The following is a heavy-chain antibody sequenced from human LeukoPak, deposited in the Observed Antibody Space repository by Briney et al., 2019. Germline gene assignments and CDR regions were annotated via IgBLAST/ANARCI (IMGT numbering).Heavy chain of an antibody. D-gene: IGHD6-13*01. Sequence: MSSETLSLTCAVYGGSFSGYYWSWIRQPPGKGLEWIGEINHSGSTNYNPSLKSRVTISVDTSKNQFSLKLSSVTAADTAVYYCARVKNRIAAAGTGWFDPWGQGTLVTVSS. J-gene: IGHJ5*02. CDR2: INHSGST. CDR1: GGSFSGYY. V-gene: IGHV4-34*01. CDR3: ARVKNRIAAAGTGWFDP.